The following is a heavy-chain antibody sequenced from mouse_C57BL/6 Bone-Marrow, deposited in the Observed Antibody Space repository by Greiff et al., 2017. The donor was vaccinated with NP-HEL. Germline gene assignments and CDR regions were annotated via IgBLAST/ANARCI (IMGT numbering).Heavy chain of an antibody. CDR1: GYSITSDY. CDR2: ISYSGST. D-gene: IGHD1-1*01. CDR3: ARYPRYYGSSYDWYFDV. V-gene: IGHV3-8*01. Sequence: EVQLQQSGPGLAKPSQTLSLTCSVTGYSITSDYWNWIRKFPGNKLEYMGYISYSGSTYYNPSLKSRISITRDTSKNQYYLQLNSVTTEDTATYYCARYPRYYGSSYDWYFDVWGTGTTVTVSS. J-gene: IGHJ1*03.